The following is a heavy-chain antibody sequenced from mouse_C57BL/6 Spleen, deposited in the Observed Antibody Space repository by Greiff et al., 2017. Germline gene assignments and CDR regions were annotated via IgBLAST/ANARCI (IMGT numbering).Heavy chain of an antibody. CDR2: INPDSSTI. CDR1: GIDFSRYW. D-gene: IGHD3-2*02. V-gene: IGHV4-1*01. J-gene: IGHJ4*01. CDR3: ARQDSSGYYAMDY. Sequence: DVQLQESGGGLVQPGGSLKLSCAASGIDFSRYWMSWVRRAPGKGLEWIGEINPDSSTINYAPSLKDKFIISRDNAKNTLYLQMSKVRSEDTALYYCARQDSSGYYAMDYWGQGTSVTVSS.